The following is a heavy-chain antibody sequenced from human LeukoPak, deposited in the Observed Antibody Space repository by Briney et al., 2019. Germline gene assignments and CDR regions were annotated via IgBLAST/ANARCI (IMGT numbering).Heavy chain of an antibody. CDR1: GFNFRDYS. V-gene: IGHV3-21*01. J-gene: IGHJ5*02. CDR2: TSGTSSFM. Sequence: GGSLRLSCVAYGFNFRDYSMNWVRQAPGKGLDWVSGTSGTSSFMYYGDSVKGRFTVSRDNAKNSLYLQMESLRVEDTAVYYCARDLHYYGSGPWGQGTLVTVSS. CDR3: ARDLHYYGSGP. D-gene: IGHD3-10*01.